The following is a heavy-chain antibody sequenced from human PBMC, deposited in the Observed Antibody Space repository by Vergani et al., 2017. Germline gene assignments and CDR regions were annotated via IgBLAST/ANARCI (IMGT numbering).Heavy chain of an antibody. CDR2: INSDGSST. V-gene: IGHV3-74*01. CDR3: AREGYSYGYYMDV. Sequence: EVQLVESGGGLVQPGGSLRLSCAASGFTFSGYWMHWVRQAPGKGLVWVSRINSDGSSTSYADSVKGRFTISRDNAKNTLYLQMNSLRAEDTAVYYCAREGYSYGYYMDVWGKGTTVTVSS. D-gene: IGHD5-18*01. J-gene: IGHJ6*03. CDR1: GFTFSGYW.